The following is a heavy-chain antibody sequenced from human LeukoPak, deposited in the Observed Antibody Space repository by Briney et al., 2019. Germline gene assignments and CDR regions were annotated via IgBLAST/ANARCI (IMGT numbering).Heavy chain of an antibody. Sequence: ASVKVSCKASAYTFTSYGISWVRQAPGQGLQWMGWISAYNGNTNYYKKLQGRVTITTAKYTITAYLELRSLMSDANAVYYCAVGAYGDYVVYYSYGMDVWGQGTTVTVSS. V-gene: IGHV1-18*04. J-gene: IGHJ6*02. CDR2: ISAYNGNT. CDR1: AYTFTSYG. D-gene: IGHD4-17*01. CDR3: AVGAYGDYVVYYSYGMDV.